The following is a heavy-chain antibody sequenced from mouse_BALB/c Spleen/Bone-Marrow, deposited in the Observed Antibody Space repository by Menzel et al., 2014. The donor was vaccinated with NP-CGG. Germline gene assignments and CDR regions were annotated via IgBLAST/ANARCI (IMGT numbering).Heavy chain of an antibody. V-gene: IGHV3-6*02. CDR1: GYSITSGYY. CDR2: ISYDGSN. CDR3: AREGGSRAY. D-gene: IGHD1-1*01. Sequence: EVKLLESGPGLVKPSQSLSLTCSVTGYSITSGYYWNWIQQSPGNKLEWMGYISYDGSNNYNPSLKNRISITRDTSKNQFFLKLNSVTTEDTATYYCAREGGSRAYWGQGTLATVSA. J-gene: IGHJ3*01.